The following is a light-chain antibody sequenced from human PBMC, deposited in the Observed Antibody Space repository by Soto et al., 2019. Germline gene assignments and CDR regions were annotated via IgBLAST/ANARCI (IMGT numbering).Light chain of an antibody. V-gene: IGKV4-1*01. CDR3: QQYYTTPRT. Sequence: DIVMTQSPDSLAVSLGERATINCKSSQSVLYSSNNKNYLAWYQQKPGQSPKLLISWASTRESGVPDRFSGGGSGTDSTLPISSLQAEDVAVYYCQQYYTTPRTVGQGTKVEIK. CDR2: WAS. J-gene: IGKJ1*01. CDR1: QSVLYSSNNKNY.